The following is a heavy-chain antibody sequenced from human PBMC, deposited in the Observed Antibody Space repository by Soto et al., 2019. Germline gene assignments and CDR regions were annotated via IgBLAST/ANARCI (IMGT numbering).Heavy chain of an antibody. CDR3: ASVLRVQDCSGGSCYAFDI. V-gene: IGHV1-69*10. Sequence: ASVKVSCKASGGTFSSYAISWVRQAPGQGLEWMGGIIPILGIANYAQKFQGRVTITADKSTSTAYMELSSLRSEDTAVYYCASVLRVQDCSGGSCYAFDIWGQGTMVTVSS. CDR1: GGTFSSYA. CDR2: IIPILGIA. J-gene: IGHJ3*02. D-gene: IGHD2-15*01.